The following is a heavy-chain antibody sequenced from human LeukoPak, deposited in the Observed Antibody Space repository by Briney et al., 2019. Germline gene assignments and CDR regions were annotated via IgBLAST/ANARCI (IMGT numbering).Heavy chain of an antibody. D-gene: IGHD3-10*01. V-gene: IGHV1-18*01. CDR1: GYTFTSYG. CDR3: ARVDYYGSGSYMHYFDY. J-gene: IGHJ4*02. CDR2: ISAYNGNT. Sequence: ASVKVSCKASGYTFTSYGVSWVRLASGQGLEWMGWISAYNGNTNYAQKLQGRVTMTTDTSTSTAYMELRSLRSDDTAVYYCARVDYYGSGSYMHYFDYWGQGTLVTVSS.